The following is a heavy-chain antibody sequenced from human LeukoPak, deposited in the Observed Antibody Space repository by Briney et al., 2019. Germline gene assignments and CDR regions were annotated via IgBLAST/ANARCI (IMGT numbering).Heavy chain of an antibody. V-gene: IGHV1-69*06. CDR1: GGTFSSYA. J-gene: IGHJ5*02. CDR3: ARGGVVVVAATMEYNWFDP. D-gene: IGHD2-15*01. CDR2: IIPIFGTA. Sequence: SVKVSCKASGGTFSSYAISWVRQAPGQGLEWMGGIIPIFGTANYAQKFQGRVTITADKSTSTAYMELSSLRSEDTAVYYCARGGVVVVAATMEYNWFDPWGQGTLVTVSS.